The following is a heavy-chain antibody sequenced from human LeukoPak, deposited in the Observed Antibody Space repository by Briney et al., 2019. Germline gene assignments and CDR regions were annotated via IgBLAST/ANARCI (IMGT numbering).Heavy chain of an antibody. V-gene: IGHV3-30*02. CDR1: GSTFSNYG. D-gene: IGHD1-26*01. CDR2: IRYDGRNK. Sequence: PGGSLRLSCAASGSTFSNYGMHWVRQAPGKGLDWVAFIRYDGRNKYYADSVKGRFTISRDNSKNTLYLQMNCLRAEDTAVYYCAGEGAADAFDIWGQGTMVTVSS. J-gene: IGHJ3*02. CDR3: AGEGAADAFDI.